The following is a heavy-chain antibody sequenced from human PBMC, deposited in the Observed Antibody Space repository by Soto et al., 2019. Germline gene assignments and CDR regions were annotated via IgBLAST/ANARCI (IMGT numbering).Heavy chain of an antibody. D-gene: IGHD6-13*01. CDR2: IYWNDEQ. J-gene: IGHJ6*02. CDR3: GPSLPEPSGYDV. CDR1: GFSLTSGVVG. V-gene: IGHV2-5*01. Sequence: QITLKESGPTLVKPTQTLTLTCTFSGFSLTSGVVGVGWIRQPPGEALEWLALIYWNDEQYYNPSLRNRLTITRDTSKNKVVLTKTNMDPLDTATYYCGPSLPEPSGYDVWGQGTTVTVSS.